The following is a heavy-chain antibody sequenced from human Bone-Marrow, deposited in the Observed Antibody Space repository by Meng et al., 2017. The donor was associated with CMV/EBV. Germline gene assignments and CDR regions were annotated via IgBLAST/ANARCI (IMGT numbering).Heavy chain of an antibody. D-gene: IGHD2-2*01. CDR3: ARIHCPTTNCRYEVGGGWFNP. CDR2: INHSGST. Sequence: SETLSLTCAVYGGSFSGYYWSWIRQPPGKGLEWIGEINHSGSTNYNPSLKSRVTISVDTSKNQFSLKLSSVTAADTAVYYCARIHCPTTNCRYEVGGGWFNPWGQGTLVTVSS. CDR1: GGSFSGYY. J-gene: IGHJ5*02. V-gene: IGHV4-34*01.